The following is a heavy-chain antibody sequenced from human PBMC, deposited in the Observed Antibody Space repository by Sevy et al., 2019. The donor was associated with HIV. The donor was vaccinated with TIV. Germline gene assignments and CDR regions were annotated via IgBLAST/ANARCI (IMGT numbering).Heavy chain of an antibody. D-gene: IGHD4-17*01. CDR2: IHDSGSI. V-gene: IGHV4-59*01. J-gene: IGHJ5*01. CDR3: ARENFADYEGTWFDS. Sequence: SDTLSLTCTVSGASFNNSYWNWIRQPPGKGLEWIGYIHDSGSINYNPHLKSRVTISVDTSKMQFSLKVRSVTPADTAMYYCARENFADYEGTWFDSWGQGTVVTVSS. CDR1: GASFNNSY.